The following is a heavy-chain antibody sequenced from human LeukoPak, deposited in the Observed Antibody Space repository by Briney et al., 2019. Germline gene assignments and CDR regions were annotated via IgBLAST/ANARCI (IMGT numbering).Heavy chain of an antibody. J-gene: IGHJ6*03. Sequence: GSLRLSCTASGFTFINYSMNWIRQPPGKGLEWIGSIYYSGSTYYNPSLKSRVTISVDTSKNQFSLKLSSVTAADTAVYYCARVKYNWSYGSVYYYYYMDVWGKGTTVTVSS. CDR3: ARVKYNWSYGSVYYYYYMDV. V-gene: IGHV4-39*07. CDR2: IYYSGST. CDR1: GFTFINYS. D-gene: IGHD1-7*01.